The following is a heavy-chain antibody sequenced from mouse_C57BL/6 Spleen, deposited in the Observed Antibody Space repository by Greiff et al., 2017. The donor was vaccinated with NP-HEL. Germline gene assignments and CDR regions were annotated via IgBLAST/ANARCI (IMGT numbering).Heavy chain of an antibody. CDR2: IYPGSGST. CDR3: ARLALYDGYSYFDY. Sequence: QVQLQQSGAELVKPGASVKMSCKASGYTFTSYWITWVKQRPGQGLEWIGDIYPGSGSTNYNEKFKSKATLTVDTSSSTAYMQLSSLTSEDSAVYYCARLALYDGYSYFDYWGQGTTLTVSS. D-gene: IGHD2-3*01. J-gene: IGHJ2*01. CDR1: GYTFTSYW. V-gene: IGHV1-55*01.